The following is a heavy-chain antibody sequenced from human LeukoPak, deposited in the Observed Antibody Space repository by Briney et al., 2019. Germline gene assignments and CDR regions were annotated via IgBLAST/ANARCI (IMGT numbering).Heavy chain of an antibody. CDR3: VRGAGRDGFNP. D-gene: IGHD5-24*01. Sequence: SETLSLTCTVSGVSNISSYWSWIRQPPGKGLEWIGYVYYSGDTNYNPSLRGRVTMSVDTSKNQFSLRLTSVTAADTAMYYCVRGAGRDGFNPRGQGTLVTVSS. CDR2: VYYSGDT. V-gene: IGHV4-59*01. J-gene: IGHJ5*02. CDR1: GVSNISSY.